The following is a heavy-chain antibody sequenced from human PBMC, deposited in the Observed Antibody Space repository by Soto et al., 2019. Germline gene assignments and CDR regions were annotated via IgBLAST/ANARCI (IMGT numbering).Heavy chain of an antibody. CDR2: INHSGST. J-gene: IGHJ4*02. CDR3: ARAAGHSIAPRRLDY. Sequence: GKGLEWIGEINHSGSTNYNPSLKSRVTISVDTSKNQFSLKLSSVTAADTAVYYCARAAGHSIAPRRLDYCAQPPLVT. D-gene: IGHD6-13*01. V-gene: IGHV4-34*01.